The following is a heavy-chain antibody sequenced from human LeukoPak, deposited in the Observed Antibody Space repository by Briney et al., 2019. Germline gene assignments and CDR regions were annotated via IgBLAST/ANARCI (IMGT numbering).Heavy chain of an antibody. Sequence: GGSLRLSCVASGFTFSSYGMHWVRQAPGKGLEWVAVISYDGSNKYYADSVKGRFTISRDNSKNTLYLQMNSLRAKDTAVYYCAKLAPAPIDYWGQGTLVTVSS. CDR2: ISYDGSNK. CDR3: AKLAPAPIDY. J-gene: IGHJ4*02. CDR1: GFTFSSYG. V-gene: IGHV3-30*18.